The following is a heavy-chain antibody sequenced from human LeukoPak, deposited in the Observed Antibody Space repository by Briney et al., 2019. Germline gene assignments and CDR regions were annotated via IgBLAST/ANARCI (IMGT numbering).Heavy chain of an antibody. CDR2: IYYSGST. V-gene: IGHV4-59*01. J-gene: IGHJ4*02. Sequence: KSSETLSLTCTVSGGSISSYYWSWIRQPPGKGLEWIGYIYYSGSTNYNPSLKSRVTISVDTSKNQFSLKLSSVTAANTAVYYCARARDGYNPFDYWGQGTLVTVSS. CDR1: GGSISSYY. CDR3: ARARDGYNPFDY. D-gene: IGHD5-24*01.